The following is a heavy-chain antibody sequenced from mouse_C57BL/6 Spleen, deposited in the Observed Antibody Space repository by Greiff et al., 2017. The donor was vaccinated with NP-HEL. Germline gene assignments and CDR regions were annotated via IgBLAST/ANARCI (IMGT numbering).Heavy chain of an antibody. CDR3: TRPSYDYDEGVWYFDV. CDR2: IYPGNSDT. V-gene: IGHV1-5*01. CDR1: GYTFTSYW. J-gene: IGHJ1*03. Sequence: EVQLQESGTVLARPGASVKMSCKTSGYTFTSYWMHWVKQRPGQGLEWIGAIYPGNSDTSYNQKFKGKAKLTAVTSASTAYMELSSLTNEDSAVYYCTRPSYDYDEGVWYFDVWGTGTTVTVSS. D-gene: IGHD2-4*01.